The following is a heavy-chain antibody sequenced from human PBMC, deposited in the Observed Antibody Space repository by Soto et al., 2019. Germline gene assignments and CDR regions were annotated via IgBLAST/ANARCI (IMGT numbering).Heavy chain of an antibody. CDR1: GGTFSNYA. CDR3: GRDGLEYSYGYVCGIDY. Sequence: QVQLVQSGAEVKKPVSSVKVSCKASGGTFSNYAISWVRQAPGQGLEWMGGILPIFGTANYAQKFQGRVKITADAYTSTDYMELSSLRSEDTAIDYCGRDGLEYSYGYVCGIDYWGQGTLVTVS. J-gene: IGHJ4*02. V-gene: IGHV1-69*12. D-gene: IGHD5-18*01. CDR2: ILPIFGTA.